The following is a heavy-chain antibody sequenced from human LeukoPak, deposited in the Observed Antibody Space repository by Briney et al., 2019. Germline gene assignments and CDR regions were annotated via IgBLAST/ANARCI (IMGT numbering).Heavy chain of an antibody. CDR2: MNPNSGNT. CDR1: GYTFTSYD. J-gene: IGHJ5*02. D-gene: IGHD1-7*01. CDR3: ARRVKPRGRTGTKEWFDP. Sequence: ASVKVSCKASGYTFTSYDINWVRQATGQGLEWMGWMNPNSGNTGYAQKFQGRVTMTRNTSISTAYMELSSLRSEDTAVYYCARRVKPRGRTGTKEWFDPWGQGTLVTVSS. V-gene: IGHV1-8*01.